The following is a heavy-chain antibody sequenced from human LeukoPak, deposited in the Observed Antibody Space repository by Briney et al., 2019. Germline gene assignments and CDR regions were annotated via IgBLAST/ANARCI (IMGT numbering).Heavy chain of an antibody. CDR1: GFTFSSYS. D-gene: IGHD6-6*01. Sequence: GGSLRLSCAASGFTFSSYSMNWVRQAPGKGLEWVSSISSSSSYIYYADSVKGRFTISRDNARNSLYLQMNSLRAEDTAVYYCASSGVGAARYAFDIWGQGTMVTVSS. CDR2: ISSSSSYI. CDR3: ASSGVGAARYAFDI. V-gene: IGHV3-21*01. J-gene: IGHJ3*02.